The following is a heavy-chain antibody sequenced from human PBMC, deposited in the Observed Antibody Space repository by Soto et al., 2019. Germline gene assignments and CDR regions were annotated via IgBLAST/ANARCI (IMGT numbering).Heavy chain of an antibody. CDR1: GYTFTSYG. Sequence: GASVKVSCKASGYTFTSYGISWVRQAPGQGLEWMGWISAYNGNTNYAQKLQGRVTMTTDTSTSTAYMELRSLRSDDTAVYYCARAHDIVVVPSANNFDYWGQGTLVTSPQ. V-gene: IGHV1-18*01. J-gene: IGHJ4*02. CDR3: ARAHDIVVVPSANNFDY. CDR2: ISAYNGNT. D-gene: IGHD2-2*01.